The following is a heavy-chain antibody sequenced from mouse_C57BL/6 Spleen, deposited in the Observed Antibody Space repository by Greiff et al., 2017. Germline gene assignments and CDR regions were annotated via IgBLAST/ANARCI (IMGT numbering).Heavy chain of an antibody. V-gene: IGHV1-52*01. Sequence: VQLQQSGAELVRPGSSVKLSCKASGYTFTSYWMHWVKQRPIQGLEWIGNIDPSDSETHYNQKFKDKATLTVDKSSSTAYMQLSSLTSEDSAVYYCARGAYYGNPPFAYWGQGTLVTVSA. D-gene: IGHD2-10*01. J-gene: IGHJ3*01. CDR2: IDPSDSET. CDR3: ARGAYYGNPPFAY. CDR1: GYTFTSYW.